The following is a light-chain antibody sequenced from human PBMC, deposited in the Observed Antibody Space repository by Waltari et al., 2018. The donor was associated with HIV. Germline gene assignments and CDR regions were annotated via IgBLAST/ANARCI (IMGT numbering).Light chain of an antibody. J-gene: IGLJ3*02. Sequence: QSALTQPASVSGSPGQPIPIPCTGTSSDFGNYNLVPWFQHHPGKAPKLMIYEGIKRPSGVSNRISGSKSGNTASLTISGLQAEDEADYYCCSYGGSSNWVFGGGTKLTVL. CDR2: EGI. V-gene: IGLV2-23*01. CDR3: CSYGGSSNWV. CDR1: SSDFGNYNL.